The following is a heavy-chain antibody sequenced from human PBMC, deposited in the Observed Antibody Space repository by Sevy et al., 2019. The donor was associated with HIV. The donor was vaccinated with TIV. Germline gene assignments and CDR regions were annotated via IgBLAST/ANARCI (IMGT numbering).Heavy chain of an antibody. Sequence: ASVKVSCKASGYTFTGYYMHWVRQAPGQGLEWMGRINPNSGGTNYAQKFQGRVTMTRDTSISTAYMELSRPRSDDTAVYYCARDLLGAAAGGYYYYGMDVWGQGTTVTVSS. CDR1: GYTFTGYY. CDR2: INPNSGGT. V-gene: IGHV1-2*06. CDR3: ARDLLGAAAGGYYYYGMDV. D-gene: IGHD6-13*01. J-gene: IGHJ6*02.